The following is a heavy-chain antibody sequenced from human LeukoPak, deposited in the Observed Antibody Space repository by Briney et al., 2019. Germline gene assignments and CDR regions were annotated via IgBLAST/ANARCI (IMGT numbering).Heavy chain of an antibody. D-gene: IGHD6-13*01. CDR3: ARGAYSSSWGRLWYI. Sequence: ASVKVSCKASGYTFTGYYMHWVRQAPGQGGEGMGWINPNSGGTNYVQKFQGRVTMTRDTSISTAYIELSRLRSDDTAVYYCARGAYSSSWGRLWYIWGQGTMVTVSS. V-gene: IGHV1-2*02. J-gene: IGHJ3*02. CDR2: INPNSGGT. CDR1: GYTFTGYY.